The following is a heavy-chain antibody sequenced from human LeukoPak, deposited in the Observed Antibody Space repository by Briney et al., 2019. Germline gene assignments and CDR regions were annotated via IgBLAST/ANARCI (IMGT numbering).Heavy chain of an antibody. V-gene: IGHV1-69*13. CDR2: IIPIFGTA. Sequence: ASVKVSCKASGGTFSSYAISWVRQAPGQGLEWMGGIIPIFGTANYAQKFQGRVTITADESTSTAYMELSSLRSEDTAVYYCARDLRPQGHFDYWGQGTLVTVSS. CDR3: ARDLRPQGHFDY. CDR1: GGTFSSYA. J-gene: IGHJ4*02.